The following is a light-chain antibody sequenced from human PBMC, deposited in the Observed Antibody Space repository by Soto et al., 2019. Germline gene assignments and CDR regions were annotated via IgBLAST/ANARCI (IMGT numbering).Light chain of an antibody. CDR3: LQALQTPRT. V-gene: IGKV2-28*01. Sequence: DIVMTQSPLSLPVTPGEPASISCRSSQSLLHSNGYNYLDWYLQKPGQSPQLLSYLGSNRASGVPDRSSGGGSGTDFTLKISRVEDEDVGVYYCLQALQTPRTFGQGPKVEI. CDR1: QSLLHSNGYNY. CDR2: LGS. J-gene: IGKJ1*01.